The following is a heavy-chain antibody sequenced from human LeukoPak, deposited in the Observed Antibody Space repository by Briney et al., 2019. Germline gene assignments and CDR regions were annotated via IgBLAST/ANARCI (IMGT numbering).Heavy chain of an antibody. D-gene: IGHD3-22*01. V-gene: IGHV1-46*01. CDR3: ASPYYYDSSGSYYYYYYMDV. J-gene: IGHJ6*03. Sequence: ASVKVSCKASGYTFSSYYMHWVRQAPGQGLEWMGIINPSGGSTSYAQKFQGRVTMTRDTSTSTAYMELSSLRSEDTAVYYCASPYYYDSSGSYYYYYYMDVWGKGTTVTVSS. CDR2: INPSGGST. CDR1: GYTFSSYY.